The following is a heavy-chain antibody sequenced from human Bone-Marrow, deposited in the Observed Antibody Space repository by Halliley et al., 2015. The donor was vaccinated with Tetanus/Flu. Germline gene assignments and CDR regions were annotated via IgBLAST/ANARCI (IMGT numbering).Heavy chain of an antibody. J-gene: IGHJ4*02. CDR2: ISSSGTTI. Sequence: SLRLSCAASGFTFSSYEMNWVRQAPGKGLEWVSYISSSGTTIYYADSVKGRFTISRDNAKNSLYLQMNSLRSEDTAVYYCATLDGTCSLGSDYWGQGTLVTVSP. D-gene: IGHD3-10*02. CDR3: ATLDGTCSLGSDY. CDR1: GFTFSSYE. V-gene: IGHV3-48*03.